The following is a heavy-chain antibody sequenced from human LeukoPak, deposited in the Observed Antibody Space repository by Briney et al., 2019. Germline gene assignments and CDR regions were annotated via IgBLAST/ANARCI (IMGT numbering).Heavy chain of an antibody. D-gene: IGHD6-19*01. Sequence: ASVKVSCKASGYTFTSFDINWVRQATGQGLEWMGWVNPNSGNTGYAQKFQGRVTMTRDTSTSTAYMELSSLRSEDTAVYYCARKAVAGSNWFDPWGQGTLVTVSS. CDR3: ARKAVAGSNWFDP. J-gene: IGHJ5*02. CDR1: GYTFTSFD. CDR2: VNPNSGNT. V-gene: IGHV1-8*01.